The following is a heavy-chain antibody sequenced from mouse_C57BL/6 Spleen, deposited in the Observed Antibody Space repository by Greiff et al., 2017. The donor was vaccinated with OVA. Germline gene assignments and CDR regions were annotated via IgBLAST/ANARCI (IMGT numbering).Heavy chain of an antibody. Sequence: EVKLVESGEGLVKPGGSLKLSCAASGFTFSSYAMSWVRQTPEKRLEWVAYISSGGDYTYYADTVKGRVTISRDNARNTLYLQMSSLKTEDTAMYYCTRWGDYGNSVYFDDWGQGTTLTVSS. D-gene: IGHD2-1*01. CDR1: GFTFSSYA. V-gene: IGHV5-9-1*02. CDR2: ISSGGDYT. CDR3: TRWGDYGNSVYFDD. J-gene: IGHJ2*01.